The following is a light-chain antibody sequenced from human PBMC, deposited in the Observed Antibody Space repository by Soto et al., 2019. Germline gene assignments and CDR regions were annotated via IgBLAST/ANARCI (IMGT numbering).Light chain of an antibody. CDR2: GAS. Sequence: EIVLTQSPGTLSLSPGERATLSCRASQSVSSSYLAWYQQKPGQAPRLLIFGASSRATGIPDRFSGSGSGTDFTLTISRLEPEAFAVYYCQQYGKSPSTFGPGTKVDIK. CDR1: QSVSSSY. V-gene: IGKV3-20*01. J-gene: IGKJ3*01. CDR3: QQYGKSPST.